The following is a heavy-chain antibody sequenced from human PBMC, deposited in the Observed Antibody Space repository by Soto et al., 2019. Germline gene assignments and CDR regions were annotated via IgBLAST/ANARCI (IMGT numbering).Heavy chain of an antibody. V-gene: IGHV4-30-2*01. J-gene: IGHJ6*02. CDR3: ARVAYSSSWSRYYYYGMDV. CDR2: IYHSGST. Sequence: SETLSLTFAVSGGSIGSGGHSWSWIRQPPGKGLEWIGYIYHSGSTYYNPSLKSRVTISVDRSKNQFSLKLSSVTAADTAVYYCARVAYSSSWSRYYYYGMDVWGQGTTVTVSS. CDR1: GGSIGSGGHS. D-gene: IGHD6-13*01.